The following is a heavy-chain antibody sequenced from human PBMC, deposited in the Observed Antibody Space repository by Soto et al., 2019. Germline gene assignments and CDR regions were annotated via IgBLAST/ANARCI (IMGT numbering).Heavy chain of an antibody. CDR1: GFTFSSYG. D-gene: IGHD5-12*01. V-gene: IGHV3-23*01. J-gene: IGHJ4*02. CDR3: AKDRNKWLRFDLGY. Sequence: EVQLLESGGGLVQPGGSLRLSCAASGFTFSSYGMSWVRQAPGKGLEWVSAITGSGGSTYYADSVKGRFTISRDNSKNTLYLQMTSLRAEDTAVYYCAKDRNKWLRFDLGYWGQGTLVTVSS. CDR2: ITGSGGST.